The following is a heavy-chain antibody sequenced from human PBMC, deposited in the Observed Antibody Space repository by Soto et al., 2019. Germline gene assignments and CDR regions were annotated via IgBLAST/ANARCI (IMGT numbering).Heavy chain of an antibody. J-gene: IGHJ5*02. CDR3: TRPRFDYGDYSWFDP. Sequence: VQLVESGGGLVQPGGSLKLSCAASGFTFSGSAMHWVRQASGKGLEWVGRIRSKANSYATAYAASVKGRFTISRDDSKNTAYLQMNSLKTEDTAVYYCTRPRFDYGDYSWFDPWGQGTLVTVSS. CDR2: IRSKANSYAT. D-gene: IGHD4-17*01. V-gene: IGHV3-73*02. CDR1: GFTFSGSA.